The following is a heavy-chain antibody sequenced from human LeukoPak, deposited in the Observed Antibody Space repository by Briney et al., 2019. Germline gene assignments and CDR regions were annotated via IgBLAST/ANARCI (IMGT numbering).Heavy chain of an antibody. CDR2: TFYRSKWYN. J-gene: IGHJ6*02. D-gene: IGHD1-1*01. Sequence: SQTLSLTCAISGDSVSRNNTTWNWIRQSPSRGLEWLGRTFYRSKWYNDYAVSVKSRITINADTSKNQVSLQLNSVTPEDTAVYYCARQSTDITTLDVWGQGTTVTVSS. CDR1: GDSVSRNNTT. CDR3: ARQSTDITTLDV. V-gene: IGHV6-1*01.